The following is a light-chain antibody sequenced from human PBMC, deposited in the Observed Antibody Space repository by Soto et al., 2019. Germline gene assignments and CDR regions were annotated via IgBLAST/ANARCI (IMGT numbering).Light chain of an antibody. CDR2: GAS. Sequence: VLTQSPGTLSFSPGERATLSRRASQSVSSSDLAWYQQKPGQAPRLLISGASGRATGIPDRFSASGSGTDFTLTISRLEPEDFAVYYCQQYGGSGTFGQGTKVDIK. J-gene: IGKJ1*01. V-gene: IGKV3-20*01. CDR1: QSVSSSD. CDR3: QQYGGSGT.